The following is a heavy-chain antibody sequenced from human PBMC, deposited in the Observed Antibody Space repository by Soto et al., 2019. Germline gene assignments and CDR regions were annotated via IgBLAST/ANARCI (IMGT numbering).Heavy chain of an antibody. J-gene: IGHJ6*02. Sequence: QVQLVQSGAEVKKPGSSVKVSCKASGGTFSSFAINWVRQAPGQGPQWMGGIMPIVGTPNYAQRFQGRVTIITDEDTSTAYMELTSLTVEDTAVYYCALGNAMDVWGQGTTVTVSS. D-gene: IGHD7-27*01. CDR1: GGTFSSFA. V-gene: IGHV1-69*01. CDR2: IMPIVGTP. CDR3: ALGNAMDV.